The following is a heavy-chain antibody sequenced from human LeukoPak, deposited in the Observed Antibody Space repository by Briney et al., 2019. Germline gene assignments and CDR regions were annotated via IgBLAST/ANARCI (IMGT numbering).Heavy chain of an antibody. V-gene: IGHV4-34*01. CDR3: ARQPDQQPASFDY. J-gene: IGHJ4*02. Sequence: SETLSLTCAVYGGSFSGYYWSWIRQPPGKGLEWIGEINHSGSTNYNPSLKSRVTISVDTSKNQFSLKLSSVTPEDTAVYYCARQPDQQPASFDYWGQGTLVTVSS. D-gene: IGHD6-13*01. CDR1: GGSFSGYY. CDR2: INHSGST.